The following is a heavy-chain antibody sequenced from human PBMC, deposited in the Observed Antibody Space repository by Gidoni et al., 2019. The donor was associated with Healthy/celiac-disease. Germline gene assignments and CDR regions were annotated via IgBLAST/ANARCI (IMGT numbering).Heavy chain of an antibody. CDR1: GFTFSSYA. J-gene: IGHJ3*02. D-gene: IGHD4-17*01. CDR3: AKDFSSSQEEYDYGDYHDAFDI. CDR2: ISGSGGST. V-gene: IGHV3-23*04. Sequence: EAQLVESGGGLVQPGGSLRLSCAASGFTFSSYAMSWVRQAPGKGLEWVSAISGSGGSTYYADSVKGRFTISRDNSKNTLYLQMNSLRAEDTAVYYCAKDFSSSQEEYDYGDYHDAFDIWGQGTMVTVSS.